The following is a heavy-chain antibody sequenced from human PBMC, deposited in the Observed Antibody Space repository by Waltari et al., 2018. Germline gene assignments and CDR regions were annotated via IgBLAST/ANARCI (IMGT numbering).Heavy chain of an antibody. CDR2: ISSSSSYI. CDR1: GFTFSSYS. V-gene: IGHV3-21*01. J-gene: IGHJ4*02. D-gene: IGHD6-6*01. Sequence: EVQLVESGGGLVKPGGSLRLSCAASGFTFSSYSMNWVRQAPGKGLEWVSSISSSSSYIYYADSVKGRFTISRDNAKNSLYLQMNSLRAEDTAVYYCARDGGWGIAARPSLDYWGQGTLVTISS. CDR3: ARDGGWGIAARPSLDY.